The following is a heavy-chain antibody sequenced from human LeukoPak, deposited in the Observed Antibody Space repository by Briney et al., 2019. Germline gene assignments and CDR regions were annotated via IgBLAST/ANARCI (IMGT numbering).Heavy chain of an antibody. J-gene: IGHJ6*02. CDR3: ARGPGYDSSGKKGAGYYYYGMDV. V-gene: IGHV4-39*07. CDR1: GGSISSSSYY. D-gene: IGHD3-22*01. CDR2: IYYRGST. Sequence: TSETLSLTCTVSGGSISSSSYYWGWIRQPPGKGLEWIGSIYYRGSTYYNPSLKSRVTISVDTSKNQFSLKLSSVTAADTAVYYCARGPGYDSSGKKGAGYYYYGMDVWGQGTTVTVSS.